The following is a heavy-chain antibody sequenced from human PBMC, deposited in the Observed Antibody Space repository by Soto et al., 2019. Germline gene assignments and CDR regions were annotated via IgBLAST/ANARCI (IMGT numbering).Heavy chain of an antibody. J-gene: IGHJ5*02. CDR1: GFNFRNFP. CDR3: AKGVIDRGANA. V-gene: IGHV3-23*01. CDR2: ITSSGEQT. Sequence: QPGGSLRLSCAASGFNFRNFPMTWVRQVPGQGLEYVSSITSSGEQTFYADSVKGRFSISRDNSKGILHLQMNSLRAEDTAIYHCAKGVIDRGANAWGQGTVVTAPQ. D-gene: IGHD2-8*01.